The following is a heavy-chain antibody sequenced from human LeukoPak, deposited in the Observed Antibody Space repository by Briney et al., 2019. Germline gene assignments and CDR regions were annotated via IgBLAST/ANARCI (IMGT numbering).Heavy chain of an antibody. CDR3: ARVLQWLRAFDY. D-gene: IGHD5-12*01. Sequence: SETLSLTCAVSGGSISSGGYSWSWIRQPPGTGLEWIGYIYHSGSTYYNPSLKSRVTISVDRSKNQFSLKLSSVTAADTAVYYCARVLQWLRAFDYWGQGTLVTVSS. CDR1: GGSISSGGYS. CDR2: IYHSGST. J-gene: IGHJ4*02. V-gene: IGHV4-30-2*01.